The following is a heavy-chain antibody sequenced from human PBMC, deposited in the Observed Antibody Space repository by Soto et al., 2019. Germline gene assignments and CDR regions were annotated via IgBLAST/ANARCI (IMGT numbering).Heavy chain of an antibody. CDR2: ISSSGSTI. CDR3: ARGLQVVVAATPEVYFQH. CDR1: GFTFSSYE. D-gene: IGHD2-15*01. J-gene: IGHJ1*01. V-gene: IGHV3-48*03. Sequence: GGSLRLSCAASGFTFSSYEMNWVRQAPGKGLEWVSYISSSGSTIYYADSVKGRFTISRDNAKNSLYLQMNSLRAEDTAVYYCARGLQVVVAATPEVYFQHWGQGTLVTVSS.